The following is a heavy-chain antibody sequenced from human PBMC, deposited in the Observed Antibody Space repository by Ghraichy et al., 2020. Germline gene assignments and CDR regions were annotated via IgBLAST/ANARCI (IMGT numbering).Heavy chain of an antibody. D-gene: IGHD5-24*01. J-gene: IGHJ2*01. CDR1: EFTFSSYH. Sequence: GGSLRLSCVASEFTFSSYHMVWVRQAPGKGLEWVSAISGSGDSIWYADSVKGRFTISRDNSKNTLYLQMSSLRADDTAGYYCAKRSETWDFDLWGRGTLVTVSS. CDR2: ISGSGDSI. CDR3: AKRSETWDFDL. V-gene: IGHV3-23*01.